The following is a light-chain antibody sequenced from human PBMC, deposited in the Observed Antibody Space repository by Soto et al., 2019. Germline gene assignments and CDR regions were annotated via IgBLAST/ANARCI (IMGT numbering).Light chain of an antibody. Sequence: DIQLTQSPSFLSASVGDRVTITCRASQSISSWLAWYQQKPGKAPNLLIYKASSLESGIPSRFSGSGSETEFTLTISSLQPDDFATYYCQQYNSYPYTFGQGTKLEIK. CDR2: KAS. CDR1: QSISSW. CDR3: QQYNSYPYT. V-gene: IGKV1-5*03. J-gene: IGKJ2*01.